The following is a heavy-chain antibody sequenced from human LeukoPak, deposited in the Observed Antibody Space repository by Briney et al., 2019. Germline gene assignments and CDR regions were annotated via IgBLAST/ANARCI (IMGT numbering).Heavy chain of an antibody. CDR3: AKDFHYYDSSGYASLFDY. D-gene: IGHD3-22*01. CDR1: GFTFSSYG. CDR2: ISYDGSNK. V-gene: IGHV3-30*18. J-gene: IGHJ4*02. Sequence: GGSLRLSCAASGFTFSSYGMHWVRQAPGKGLEWVAVISYDGSNKYYADSVKGRFTISRDNSKNTLYLQMNSLRAEDTAVYYCAKDFHYYDSSGYASLFDYWGQGTLVTVSS.